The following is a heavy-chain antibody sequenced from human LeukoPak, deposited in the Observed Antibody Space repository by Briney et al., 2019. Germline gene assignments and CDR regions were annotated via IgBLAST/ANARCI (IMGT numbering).Heavy chain of an antibody. CDR1: GYTFTGYY. CDR2: INPNSGGT. Sequence: ASVKVSWKASGYTFTGYYMHWVRQAPGQGLEWMGWINPNSGGTNYAQKFQGRVTMTRDTSISTAYMELSRLRSDDTAVYYCARLACSGGSCYSALFGWFDPWGQGTLVTVSS. CDR3: ARLACSGGSCYSALFGWFDP. V-gene: IGHV1-2*02. J-gene: IGHJ5*02. D-gene: IGHD2-15*01.